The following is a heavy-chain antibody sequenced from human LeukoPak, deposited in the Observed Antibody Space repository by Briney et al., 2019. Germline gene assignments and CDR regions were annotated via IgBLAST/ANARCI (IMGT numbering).Heavy chain of an antibody. V-gene: IGHV4-4*07. CDR2: IYTSGST. CDR1: GGSISSYY. D-gene: IGHD6-13*01. J-gene: IGHJ5*02. CDR3: ARRRLRSVSSSRFNWFDP. Sequence: NPSETLSLTCTVSGGSISSYYWSWIRQPAGKGLEWIGRIYTSGSTNYNPSLKSRVTMSVDTSKNQFSLKLSSVTAADTAVYYCARRRLRSVSSSRFNWFDPWGQGTLVTVSS.